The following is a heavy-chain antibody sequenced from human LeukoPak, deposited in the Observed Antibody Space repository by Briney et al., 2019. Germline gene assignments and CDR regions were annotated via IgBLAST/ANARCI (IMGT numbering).Heavy chain of an antibody. Sequence: SVKVSCKASGGTFSSYAISWVRQAPGQGLEWMGGIIPIFGTANYAQKFQGRVTITTDESTSTAYMELSSLRSEDTAVYYCARDSYGGKIPYYFDYWGQGTLVSVSS. V-gene: IGHV1-69*05. CDR1: GGTFSSYA. CDR2: IIPIFGTA. D-gene: IGHD4-23*01. J-gene: IGHJ4*02. CDR3: ARDSYGGKIPYYFDY.